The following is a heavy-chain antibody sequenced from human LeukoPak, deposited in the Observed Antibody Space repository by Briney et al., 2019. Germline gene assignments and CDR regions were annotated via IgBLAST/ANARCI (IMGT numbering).Heavy chain of an antibody. J-gene: IGHJ5*02. CDR3: ATDGAGFDT. CDR2: INWNGGST. CDR1: GFTFDDYG. Sequence: PGGPLRLSCAASGFTFDDYGMSWVRQAPGKGLEWVSGINWNGGSTGYADSVKGRFTISRDNAKKSLYLEMNNLRAEDTAVYYCATDGAGFDTWGQGVLVTVSS. V-gene: IGHV3-20*04.